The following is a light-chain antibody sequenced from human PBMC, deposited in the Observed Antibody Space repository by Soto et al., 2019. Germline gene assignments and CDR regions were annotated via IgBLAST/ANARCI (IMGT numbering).Light chain of an antibody. J-gene: IGLJ1*01. V-gene: IGLV1-40*01. Sequence: QPVLTQPPSVSGAPGQRVTISCTGSSSNIGAGYDVHWYQQLPGTAPKLLIYGNSNRPSGVPDRFSGSKSGTSASLAITGLQAEEEAAYYCQSYYSSLSGYVFGTGTKLTVL. CDR2: GNS. CDR3: QSYYSSLSGYV. CDR1: SSNIGAGYD.